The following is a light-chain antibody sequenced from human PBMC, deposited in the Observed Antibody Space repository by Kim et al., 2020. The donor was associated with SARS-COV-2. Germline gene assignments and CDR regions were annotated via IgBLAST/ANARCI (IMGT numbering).Light chain of an antibody. CDR3: SSYTARTTLV. V-gene: IGLV2-14*03. J-gene: IGLJ2*01. CDR1: SSDVGGYDH. Sequence: GQSLAISCTGTSSDVGGYDHVSSYQQYPGKAPKLMIYDVNLRPSGVSNRFSGSKSGRTASLTISGLRAEDEADYYCSSYTARTTLVFGGGTQLTVL. CDR2: DVN.